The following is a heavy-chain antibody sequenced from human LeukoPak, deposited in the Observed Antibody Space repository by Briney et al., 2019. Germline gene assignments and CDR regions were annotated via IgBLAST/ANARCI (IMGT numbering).Heavy chain of an antibody. V-gene: IGHV4-38-2*01. CDR3: ARHLAPYCSSTSCFFDY. D-gene: IGHD2-2*01. CDR2: IYHSGST. Sequence: NPSETLSLTCAVSGYSISSGYYWGWIRQPPGKGLERIGSIYHSGSTYYNPSIKSRVTISVDTSKNQFSMKLSSVTAADTAVYYCARHLAPYCSSTSCFFDYWGQGTLVTVSS. J-gene: IGHJ4*02. CDR1: GYSISSGYY.